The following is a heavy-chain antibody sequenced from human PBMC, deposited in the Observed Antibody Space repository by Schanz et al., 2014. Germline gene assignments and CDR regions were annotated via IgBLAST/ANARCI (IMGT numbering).Heavy chain of an antibody. CDR3: ARDGEAAAGCDY. Sequence: QVQLVQSGAEVKKPGASVKVSCEASGYTFTSYYIHWFRQAPGQGLEWMGLINPSGGSTSYAQKFQGRLTVTRDTSTSTVYMELSSLRSEDTAVYYCARDGEAAAGCDYWGQGTLGTVSS. V-gene: IGHV1-46*03. CDR2: INPSGGST. J-gene: IGHJ4*02. D-gene: IGHD6-13*01. CDR1: GYTFTSYY.